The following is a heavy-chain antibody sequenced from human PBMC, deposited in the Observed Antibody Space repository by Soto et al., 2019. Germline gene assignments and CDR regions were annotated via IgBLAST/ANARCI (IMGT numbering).Heavy chain of an antibody. CDR1: GFPFNNYA. CDR3: ARDDVSMVTTFLDY. CDR2: IWHDGSNE. D-gene: IGHD2-21*02. V-gene: IGHV3-33*01. Sequence: PGGSLRLSCAASGFPFNNYAMHWVRQAPGKGLEWVAVIWHDGSNEHYADSVKGRSRIARDNSNDTLYLQMNSLRGEDTALYYCARDDVSMVTTFLDYWGLGTLVTVSS. J-gene: IGHJ4*02.